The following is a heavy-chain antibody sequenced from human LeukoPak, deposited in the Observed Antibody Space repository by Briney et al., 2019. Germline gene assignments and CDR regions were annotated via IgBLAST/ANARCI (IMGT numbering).Heavy chain of an antibody. CDR3: AKVGVLRFLGWPRPAFAY. CDR1: GFTFSSYA. V-gene: IGHV3-23*01. Sequence: PGGSLRLSCAASGFTFSSYAMSWVRQAPGKGLEWVSAISGSGGSTYYADSVKGRFTISRDNSKNTLYLQLNSLRAEDTAVYFCAKVGVLRFLGWPRPAFAYWGQGTLATVSS. J-gene: IGHJ4*02. D-gene: IGHD3-3*01. CDR2: ISGSGGST.